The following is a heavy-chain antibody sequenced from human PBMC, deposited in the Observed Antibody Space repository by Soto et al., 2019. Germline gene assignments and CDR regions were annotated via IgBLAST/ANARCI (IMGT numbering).Heavy chain of an antibody. CDR1: GGSFSGYY. V-gene: IGHV4-34*01. Sequence: PSETLSLTCAVYGGSFSGYYWSRIRQPPGKGLEWIGEINHSGSTNYNPSLKSRVTISVDTSKNQFSLKLSSVTAADTAVYYCARLRDGYNLGYWGQGTLVTVSS. J-gene: IGHJ4*02. D-gene: IGHD5-12*01. CDR2: INHSGST. CDR3: ARLRDGYNLGY.